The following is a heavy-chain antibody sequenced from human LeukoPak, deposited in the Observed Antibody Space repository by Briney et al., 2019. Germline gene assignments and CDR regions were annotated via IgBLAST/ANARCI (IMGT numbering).Heavy chain of an antibody. J-gene: IGHJ4*02. CDR1: GFTFSSYA. D-gene: IGHD3-10*01. CDR2: ISGSGSST. CDR3: AKDRITMVRGVTKYYFDY. V-gene: IGHV3-23*01. Sequence: SGGSLRLSCAASGFTFSSYAMSWVRQAPGKGLEWVSAISGSGSSTYYADSVKGRFTISRDNSKNTLYLQMNSLRAEDTAVYYCAKDRITMVRGVTKYYFDYWGQGTLVTVSS.